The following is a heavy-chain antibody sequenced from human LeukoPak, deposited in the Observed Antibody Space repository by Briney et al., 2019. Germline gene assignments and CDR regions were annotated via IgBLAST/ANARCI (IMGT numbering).Heavy chain of an antibody. D-gene: IGHD3-22*01. J-gene: IGHJ4*02. CDR3: AREGWYYDSSGRLRGYFDY. V-gene: IGHV4-59*01. CDR2: IYYSGTT. Sequence: SETLSLTSTVSGGSISTYYWAWIRQPPEKGLDWIGFIYYSGTTNYNPSLKSRVTISVDTSKNQFSLKLSSLTAADTAVYYCAREGWYYDSSGRLRGYFDYWGQGTLVTVSS. CDR1: GGSISTYY.